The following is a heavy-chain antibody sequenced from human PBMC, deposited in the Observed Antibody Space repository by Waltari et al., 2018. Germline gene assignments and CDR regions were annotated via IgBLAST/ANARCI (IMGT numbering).Heavy chain of an antibody. V-gene: IGHV4-39*07. CDR2: IYYSGST. CDR3: ARHRYSRMSRPFDY. CDR1: GGSISSSSYY. Sequence: SETLSLTCTVSGGSISSSSYYWGWIRQPPGKGLEWIGSIYYSGSTYYNPSLKSRVTISVDTSKNQFSLKLSSVTAADTAVYYCARHRYSRMSRPFDYWGQGTLVTVSS. J-gene: IGHJ4*02. D-gene: IGHD6-13*01.